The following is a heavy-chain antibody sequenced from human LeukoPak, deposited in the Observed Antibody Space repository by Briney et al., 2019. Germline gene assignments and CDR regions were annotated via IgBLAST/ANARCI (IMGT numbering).Heavy chain of an antibody. CDR3: ARAMYYYDSRGDYYLGY. CDR2: ISPNYPNT. CDR1: GYTFTSYG. V-gene: IGHV1-18*01. D-gene: IGHD3-22*01. J-gene: IGHJ4*02. Sequence: ASVKASSQASGYTFTSYGISWVRHAPGQGHECMGRISPNYPNTNYPQKLQRKVIMTTDTSTSTAYMELRSLRSDDTAVYYCARAMYYYDSRGDYYLGYWGQGTLVTVSS.